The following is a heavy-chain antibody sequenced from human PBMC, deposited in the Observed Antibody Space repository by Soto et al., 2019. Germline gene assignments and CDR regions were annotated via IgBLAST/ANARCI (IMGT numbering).Heavy chain of an antibody. CDR1: GGSFSGYY. D-gene: IGHD3-22*01. V-gene: IGHV4-34*01. CDR3: ARMNYYDSSGYYYEYFQH. Sequence: SETLSLTCAVYGGSFSGYYWSWIRQPPGKGLEWIGEINHSGSTNYNPSLKSRVTISVDTSKNQFSLKLSSVTAADTAVYYCARMNYYDSSGYYYEYFQHWGQGTLVTVSS. J-gene: IGHJ1*01. CDR2: INHSGST.